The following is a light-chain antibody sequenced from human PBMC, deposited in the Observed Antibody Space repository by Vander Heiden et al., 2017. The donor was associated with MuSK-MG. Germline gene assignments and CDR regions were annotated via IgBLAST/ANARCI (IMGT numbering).Light chain of an antibody. CDR2: DAS. CDR1: TDIDNY. CDR3: QQYDDLPYT. Sequence: QMAQSPSSLSASVGDRVSFTCPASTDIDNYLNWYQQKPGKAPKVLIYDASNLETGVPSRFSGSGSGTHFTLTINSLQPEDSATYYCQQYDDLPYTFGQGTKLEIK. J-gene: IGKJ2*01. V-gene: IGKV1-33*01.